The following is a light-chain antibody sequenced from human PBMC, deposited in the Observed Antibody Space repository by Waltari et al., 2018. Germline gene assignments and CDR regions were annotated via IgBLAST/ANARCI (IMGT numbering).Light chain of an antibody. Sequence: QSALTQPASVSGSPGQSITLSCTGTSNDVGGYNYVSWYQQHPGKAPKLMIYDVSNRPSGVSNRFSGSKSGNTASLTISGLQAEDEGNYYCSSYTSSTLVVFGGGTNLTVL. CDR1: SNDVGGYNY. CDR2: DVS. CDR3: SSYTSSTLVV. J-gene: IGLJ2*01. V-gene: IGLV2-14*03.